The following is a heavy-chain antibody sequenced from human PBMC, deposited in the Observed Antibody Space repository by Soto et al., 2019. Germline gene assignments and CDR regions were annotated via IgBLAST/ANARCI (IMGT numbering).Heavy chain of an antibody. CDR3: AKGRSYYYCSGVDV. CDR2: IIDSGGST. Sequence: GGSLRLCWAAFGVTFSSCAMGWVRQAPGKGLEWVSDIIDSGGSTYYADSVKGRFTISRDNSKSTLYLQMNSLRAEDTALYYCAKGRSYYYCSGVDVRGQGTTVTVSS. V-gene: IGHV3-23*01. J-gene: IGHJ6*02. CDR1: GVTFSSCA.